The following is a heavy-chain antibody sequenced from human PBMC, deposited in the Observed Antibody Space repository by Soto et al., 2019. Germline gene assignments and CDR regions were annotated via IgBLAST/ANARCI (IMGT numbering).Heavy chain of an antibody. D-gene: IGHD6-6*01. J-gene: IGHJ6*02. CDR3: ARDEGIAARWLGGYYGMDV. Sequence: QVQLVQSGAEVKKPGASVKVSCKAPGYTFTSYGISWVRQAPGQGLEWMGWISAYNGNTNYAQKLQGRVTMTTDTSTSTAYMELRSLRSDDTAVYYCARDEGIAARWLGGYYGMDVWGQGTTVTVSS. CDR2: ISAYNGNT. CDR1: GYTFTSYG. V-gene: IGHV1-18*04.